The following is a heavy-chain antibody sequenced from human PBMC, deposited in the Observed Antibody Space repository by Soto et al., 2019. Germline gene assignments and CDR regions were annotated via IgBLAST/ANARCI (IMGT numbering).Heavy chain of an antibody. CDR1: GFTFTRYS. J-gene: IGHJ4*02. CDR3: ARQSEDLTSNFDY. CDR2: ISSTTNYI. V-gene: IGHV3-21*06. Sequence: GGSLRLSCAASGFTFTRYSMNWVRQAPGKGLEWVSSISSTTNYIYYGDSMKGRFTISRDNAKNSLYLEMNSLRAEDTAVYYCARQSEDLTSNFDYWGQGTLVTVSS.